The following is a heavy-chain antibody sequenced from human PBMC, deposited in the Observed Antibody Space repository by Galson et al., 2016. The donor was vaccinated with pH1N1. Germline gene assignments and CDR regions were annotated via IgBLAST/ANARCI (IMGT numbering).Heavy chain of an antibody. CDR3: ARGVAAASRFDL. Sequence: SDSLSLTCSVSGGSMRSSDHYWAWIRQPPGKGLEWIGSVFHRGTTYYDLSLKSRVTISIDTSNKRFSLKVTSVSAADAAVYYCARGVAAASRFDLWGQGSLVAVSS. D-gene: IGHD6-13*01. J-gene: IGHJ5*02. V-gene: IGHV4-39*02. CDR1: GGSMRSSDHY. CDR2: VFHRGTT.